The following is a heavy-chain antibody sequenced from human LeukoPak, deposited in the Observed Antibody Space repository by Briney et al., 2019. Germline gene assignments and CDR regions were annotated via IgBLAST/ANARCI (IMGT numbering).Heavy chain of an antibody. J-gene: IGHJ4*02. CDR2: IYSGGST. Sequence: SGGSLRLSCAASGFTFSSYWMSWVRQAPGKGPEWVSVIYSGGSTYYADFVKGRFTISRDKSKNTLFLQMSSLRADDTAIYYCARVGLGEPAAEYYFDYWGQGTLVTVSS. CDR1: GFTFSSYW. V-gene: IGHV3-53*01. D-gene: IGHD2-2*01. CDR3: ARVGLGEPAAEYYFDY.